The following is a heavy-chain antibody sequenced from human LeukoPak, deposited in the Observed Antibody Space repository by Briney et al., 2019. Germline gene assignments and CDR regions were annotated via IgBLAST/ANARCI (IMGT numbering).Heavy chain of an antibody. D-gene: IGHD2-2*01. CDR1: GYSFTSYW. CDR2: IYPDDSDT. V-gene: IGHV5-51*01. J-gene: IGHJ4*02. Sequence: PGESLKISCKGSGYSFTSYWIGWVRQMPGKGLEWMGIIYPDDSDTRYSPSFQGQVTFSADKSISTAYLQWSSLKASDTAMYYCARHLGYCSGNNCYGMVDYWGQGTLVSVSS. CDR3: ARHLGYCSGNNCYGMVDY.